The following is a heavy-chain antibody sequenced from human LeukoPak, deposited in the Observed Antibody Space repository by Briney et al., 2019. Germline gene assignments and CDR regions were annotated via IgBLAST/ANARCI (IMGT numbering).Heavy chain of an antibody. CDR2: ISSSSSYI. J-gene: IGHJ6*03. CDR1: GFTFSSYS. V-gene: IGHV3-21*01. D-gene: IGHD2-2*02. Sequence: PGGSLRLSCAASGFTFSSYSMNWVRQAPGKGLEWVSSISSSSSYIYYADSVKGRFTISRDNAKNSLYLQMSSLRAEDTAVYYCARVGVPAAIDYYYYYYMDVWGKGTTVTVSS. CDR3: ARVGVPAAIDYYYYYYMDV.